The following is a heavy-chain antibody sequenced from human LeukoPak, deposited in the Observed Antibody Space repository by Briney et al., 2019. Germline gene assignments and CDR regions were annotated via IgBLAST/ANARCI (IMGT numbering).Heavy chain of an antibody. CDR2: ISSSGTTI. D-gene: IGHD6-13*01. J-gene: IGHJ4*02. V-gene: IGHV3-48*03. CDR1: GFTFSSYE. CDR3: ASGAAVGTSRFDF. Sequence: PGGSLRLSCAASGFTFSSYEMTWVRQAPGKGLEWVSHISSSGTTIYYADSVKGRFTISRDNAKNSLYLQMNSLRGEDTAVYYCASGAAVGTSRFDFWGQGTLVTVSS.